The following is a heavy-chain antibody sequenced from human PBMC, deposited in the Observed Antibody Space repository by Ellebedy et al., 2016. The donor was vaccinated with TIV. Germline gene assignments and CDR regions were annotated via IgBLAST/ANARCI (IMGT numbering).Heavy chain of an antibody. J-gene: IGHJ4*02. V-gene: IGHV1-46*01. CDR1: GYSFTHYN. Sequence: AASVKVSCKTSGYSFTHYNIHWVRQPTGQGLAWMGIINPRTGSTTYAQKFQNRLTVTRDTSTTAVYMALTSLTSEDTATYFCASLGGFHDYWGQGTLVTVSS. D-gene: IGHD4-23*01. CDR2: INPRTGST. CDR3: ASLGGFHDY.